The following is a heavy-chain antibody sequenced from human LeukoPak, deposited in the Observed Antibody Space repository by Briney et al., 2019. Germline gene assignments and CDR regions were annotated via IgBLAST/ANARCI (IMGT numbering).Heavy chain of an antibody. CDR1: GGTFSGSA. J-gene: IGHJ3*01. V-gene: IGHV1-69*13. Sequence: ASVKVSCKASGGTFSGSAISWVRQAPGQGLEWMGGVIPIFGTANYAQKFQGRVTITADESTSTAYMELNSLRSEDSAVYYCARAIVAVTTPNGAFDLWGQGTMVTVSS. CDR2: VIPIFGTA. CDR3: ARAIVAVTTPNGAFDL. D-gene: IGHD4-11*01.